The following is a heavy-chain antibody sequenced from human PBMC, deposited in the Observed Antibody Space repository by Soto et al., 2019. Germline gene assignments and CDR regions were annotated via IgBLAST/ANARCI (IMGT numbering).Heavy chain of an antibody. V-gene: IGHV4-39*01. J-gene: IGHJ6*02. CDR3: ARVTYNWNYAPLGMDV. Sequence: LSLTCTVSGGSISSSSYYWGWIRQPPGKGLEWIGSIYYSGSTYYNPSLKSRVTISVDTSKNQFSLKLSSVTAADTAVYYCARVTYNWNYAPLGMDVWGQGTTVTVSS. CDR1: GGSISSSSYY. CDR2: IYYSGST. D-gene: IGHD1-7*01.